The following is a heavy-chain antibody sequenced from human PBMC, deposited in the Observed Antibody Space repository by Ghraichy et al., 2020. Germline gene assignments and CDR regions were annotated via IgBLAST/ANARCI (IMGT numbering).Heavy chain of an antibody. D-gene: IGHD4-23*01. V-gene: IGHV3-23*01. CDR1: GFTFSSYA. CDR2: ISGSGGST. CDR3: AKARPRKLTTVVIPPSFA. J-gene: IGHJ5*02. Sequence: GGYLRLSCAASGFTFSSYAMSWVRQAPGKGLEWVSAISGSGGSTYYADSVKGRFTISRDNSKNTLYLQMNSLRAEDTAVYYCAKARPRKLTTVVIPPSFAWGQGTLVTVSS.